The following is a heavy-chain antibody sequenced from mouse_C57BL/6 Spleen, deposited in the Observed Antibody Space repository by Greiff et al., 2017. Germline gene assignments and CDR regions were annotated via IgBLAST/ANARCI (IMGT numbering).Heavy chain of an antibody. V-gene: IGHV5-17*01. D-gene: IGHD1-1*02. CDR1: GFTFSDYG. J-gene: IGHJ1*03. Sequence: DVMLVESGGGLVKPGGSLKLSCAASGFTFSDYGMHWVRQAPEKGLEWVAYISSGSSTIYYADTVKGRFTISRDNAKNTLFLQMTSLRSEDTAMYYCARPYYRGYFDVWGTGTTVTVSS. CDR3: ARPYYRGYFDV. CDR2: ISSGSSTI.